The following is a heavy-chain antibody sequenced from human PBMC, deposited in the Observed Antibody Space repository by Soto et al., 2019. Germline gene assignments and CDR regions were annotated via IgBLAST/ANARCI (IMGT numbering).Heavy chain of an antibody. CDR1: GFTFSDYY. CDR2: ISSSSSYT. J-gene: IGHJ6*02. D-gene: IGHD3-10*01. Sequence: GGSLRLSCAASGFTFSDYYMAWIRQAPGKGLEWLSYISSSSSYTNYADSVEGRFTISRDNAKNSLYLQMNSLRAEDTAVYYCARVPYCYTSGTDYGLDVWGQGTTVTVS. CDR3: ARVPYCYTSGTDYGLDV. V-gene: IGHV3-11*06.